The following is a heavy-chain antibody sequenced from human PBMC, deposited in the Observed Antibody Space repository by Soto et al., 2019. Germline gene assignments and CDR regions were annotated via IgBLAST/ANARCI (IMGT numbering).Heavy chain of an antibody. D-gene: IGHD4-17*01. CDR1: GGSISSYY. V-gene: IGHV4-4*07. Sequence: QVQLQESGPGLVKPSETLSLTCIVSGGSISSYYWIWIRQPAGKGLEWIGRIFISGSTNYNPSLESRVTMSVDTSMNQFALKLSAVTAADTAVYYWASALLDYGGYSFDFWGQGTLVTVSS. CDR2: IFISGST. J-gene: IGHJ4*02. CDR3: ASALLDYGGYSFDF.